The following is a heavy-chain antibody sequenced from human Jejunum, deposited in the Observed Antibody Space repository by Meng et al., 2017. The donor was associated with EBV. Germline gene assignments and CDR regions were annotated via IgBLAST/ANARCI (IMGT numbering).Heavy chain of an antibody. V-gene: IGHV1-69*06. CDR2: VIPIFATA. D-gene: IGHD3-16*02. CDR1: GGTFSNYA. J-gene: IGHJ4*02. Sequence: QLRLVHVGAEVKNPGSSVKVSCKSSGGTFSNYAFSWVRQAPGQGLEWMGGVIPIFATANYAQRFQGRVTITADKSTSTAYMELRSLRSEDTAVYYCARSSGGVVADYFDYWGQGTLVTVSS. CDR3: ARSSGGVVADYFDY.